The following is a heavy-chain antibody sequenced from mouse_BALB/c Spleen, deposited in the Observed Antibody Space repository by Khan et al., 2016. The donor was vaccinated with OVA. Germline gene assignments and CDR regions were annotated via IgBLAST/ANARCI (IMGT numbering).Heavy chain of an antibody. CDR2: IDPSTGYT. D-gene: IGHD2-1*01. V-gene: IGHV1-7*01. CDR3: ARRGLYGICAY. J-gene: IGHJ3*01. Sequence: QVQLQQSGAELAKPGASVKMSCKASGYTFTTYWMHWVKQRPGQGLEWIGYIDPSTGYTEYNQKFKDKATLTTDKSSSTAYMQLSSLTSEDSAVXYCARRGLYGICAYWGQGTLVTVSS. CDR1: GYTFTTYW.